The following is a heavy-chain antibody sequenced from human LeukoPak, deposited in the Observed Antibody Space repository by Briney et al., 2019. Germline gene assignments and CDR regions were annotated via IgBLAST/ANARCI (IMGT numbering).Heavy chain of an antibody. Sequence: GGSLRLSCAASGFTFRRNSIHWVRQAPGKGLEWVAAINQDGSGEYYMESVKGRFSVSRDNARNSAYLQLDSLRGEDSAVYYCVSGYTSGYWGQGTQVTVSS. J-gene: IGHJ1*01. D-gene: IGHD6-19*01. CDR3: VSGYTSGY. CDR1: GFTFRRNS. V-gene: IGHV3-7*01. CDR2: INQDGSGE.